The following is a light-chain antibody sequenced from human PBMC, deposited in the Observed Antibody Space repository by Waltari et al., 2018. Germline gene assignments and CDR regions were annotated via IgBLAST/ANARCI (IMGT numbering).Light chain of an antibody. Sequence: DIQVTQSPSSLSASLGDTVAITCRASQSIENYVNWYQQKPRKAPKLLIYAASTLESGVPSRFTGSGFGTDFTLSIRNLQPEDFATYYCQQTYGTPPGNTFGQGTKVEIK. CDR3: QQTYGTPPGNT. CDR1: QSIENY. J-gene: IGKJ2*01. V-gene: IGKV1-39*01. CDR2: AAS.